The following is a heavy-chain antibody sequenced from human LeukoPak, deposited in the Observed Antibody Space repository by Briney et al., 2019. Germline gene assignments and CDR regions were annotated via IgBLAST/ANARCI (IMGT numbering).Heavy chain of an antibody. D-gene: IGHD3-22*01. Sequence: ASVKVSCKASGYTFTSYGISWVRQAPGQGLEWMGWISAYNGNTNYAQKLQGRVTMTTDTSTSTAYMELRSLRSDDTAVYYCAREVHYYDSSGWFDYWGQGTLVTVSS. CDR2: ISAYNGNT. CDR3: AREVHYYDSSGWFDY. V-gene: IGHV1-18*01. J-gene: IGHJ4*02. CDR1: GYTFTSYG.